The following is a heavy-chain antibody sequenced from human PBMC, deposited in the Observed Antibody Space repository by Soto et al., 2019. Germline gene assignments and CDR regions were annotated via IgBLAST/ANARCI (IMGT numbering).Heavy chain of an antibody. CDR2: IIPIFGTA. J-gene: IGHJ4*02. D-gene: IGHD3-3*02. CDR1: GGTFSSYA. V-gene: IGHV1-69*06. CDR3: ARFSGIRLVY. Sequence: QVQLVQSGAEVTKPGSSVQVSCKASGGTFSSYAISWVRQAPGHGLEWMGGIIPIFGTANYAQKFQGRVTITADKSTSPACLALRRLRSEDTAMYDCARFSGIRLVYWGQVTLVTVSS.